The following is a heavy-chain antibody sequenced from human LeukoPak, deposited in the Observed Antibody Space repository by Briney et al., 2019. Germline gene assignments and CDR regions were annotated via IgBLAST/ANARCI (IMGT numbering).Heavy chain of an antibody. J-gene: IGHJ5*02. V-gene: IGHV4-39*01. CDR2: IYYSGTT. CDR3: ARHDYYGSLNWIDP. CDR1: GGSLSSPNYY. Sequence: SETLSLTCIVSGGSLSSPNYYCVWIRQPPGKGLEWIGSIYYSGTTYYNPSLKSRLNISVDTSKNQFSLKLTSVTAADTAVYYCARHDYYGSLNWIDPWGQGTLITVSS. D-gene: IGHD3-10*01.